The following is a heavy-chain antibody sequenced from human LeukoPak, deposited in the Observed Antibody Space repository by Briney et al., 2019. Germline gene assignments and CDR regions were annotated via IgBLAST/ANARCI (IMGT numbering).Heavy chain of an antibody. CDR3: ARRPRVAGTRYFDY. Sequence: PSETLSLTCTVSGGSISSSSYYWGWIRQPPGKGLEWIGSIYYSGSTYYNPSLKSRVTISVDTSKNQFSLKLSSVTAADTAVYYCARRPRVAGTRYFDYWGQGTLVTVSS. D-gene: IGHD6-19*01. CDR2: IYYSGST. J-gene: IGHJ4*02. CDR1: GGSISSSSYY. V-gene: IGHV4-39*01.